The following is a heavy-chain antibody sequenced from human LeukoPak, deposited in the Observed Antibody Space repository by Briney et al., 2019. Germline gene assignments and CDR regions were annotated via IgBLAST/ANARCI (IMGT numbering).Heavy chain of an antibody. J-gene: IGHJ4*02. CDR1: GFTFSSYG. V-gene: IGHV3-30*02. D-gene: IGHD6-13*01. Sequence: GGSLRLSCAASGFTFSSYGMHWVRQAPGKGLEWVAFIRYDGSNKYYADSVKGRFTISRDNSKNTLYLQMNSLRAEDTAVYYCAKEGGSSWYFGYWGQGTLVTVSS. CDR3: AKEGGSSWYFGY. CDR2: IRYDGSNK.